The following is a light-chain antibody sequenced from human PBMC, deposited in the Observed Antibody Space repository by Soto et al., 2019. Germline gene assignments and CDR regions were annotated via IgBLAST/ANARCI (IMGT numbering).Light chain of an antibody. CDR2: EVS. J-gene: IGLJ3*02. Sequence: QSALTQPPSASGSPGQSVTISCTGTSSDVGAYKYVSWYQQYPGKAPKLMIYEVSKRPSGVPARFSGSKSGNTASLTVSGLQSAGAADYPCAPDVGSDTWVLPGGTPVTVL. CDR1: SSDVGAYKY. V-gene: IGLV2-8*01. CDR3: APDVGSDTWV.